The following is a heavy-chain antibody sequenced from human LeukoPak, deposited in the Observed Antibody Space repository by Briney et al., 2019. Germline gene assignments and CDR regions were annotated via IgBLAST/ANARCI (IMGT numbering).Heavy chain of an antibody. CDR1: GFTFSSYG. Sequence: GRSLRLSCAASGFTFSSYGMHWVRQAPGKGLEWVAVISYDGSNKYYADSVKGRFTISRDNSKNTLYLQMNSLRAEDTAVYYCAKDSGSGEPGDYWGQGTLVTVSS. J-gene: IGHJ4*02. CDR3: AKDSGSGEPGDY. V-gene: IGHV3-30*18. D-gene: IGHD1-14*01. CDR2: ISYDGSNK.